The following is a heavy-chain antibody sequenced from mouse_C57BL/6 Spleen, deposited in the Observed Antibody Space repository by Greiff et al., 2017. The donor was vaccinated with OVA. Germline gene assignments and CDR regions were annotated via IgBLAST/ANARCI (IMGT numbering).Heavy chain of an antibody. D-gene: IGHD1-1*01. J-gene: IGHJ4*01. CDR1: GFTFSDYY. V-gene: IGHV5-12*01. Sequence: EVQVVESGGGLVQPGGSLKLSCAASGFTFSDYYMYWVRQTPEKRLEWVAYISNGGGSTYYPDTVKGRFTISRDNAKNTLYLQMSRLKSEDTAMDYCARHGYYYGRYYAMDYWGQGTSVTVSS. CDR3: ARHGYYYGRYYAMDY. CDR2: ISNGGGST.